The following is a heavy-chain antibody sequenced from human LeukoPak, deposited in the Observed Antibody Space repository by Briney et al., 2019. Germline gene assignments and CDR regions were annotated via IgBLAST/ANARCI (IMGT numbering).Heavy chain of an antibody. J-gene: IGHJ4*02. V-gene: IGHV3-23*01. CDR2: ISGSGGSA. CDR1: GFTFSSYA. CDR3: AKDPYGGSGAFDY. D-gene: IGHD3-10*01. Sequence: GGSLRLSCAASGFTFSSYAMSWVRQAPGKGLEWVSAISGSGGSAYYADSVKGRFTISRDNSKNTLYLQMNSLRAEDTAVYYCAKDPYGGSGAFDYWGQGTLVTVSS.